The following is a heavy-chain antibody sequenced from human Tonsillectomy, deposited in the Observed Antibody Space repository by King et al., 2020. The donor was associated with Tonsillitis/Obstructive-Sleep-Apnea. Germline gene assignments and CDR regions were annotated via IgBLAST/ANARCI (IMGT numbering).Heavy chain of an antibody. CDR2: SVAGNGAP. J-gene: IGHJ4*02. V-gene: IGHV1-3*01. Sequence: QLVQSGAEVRTPGASVKVSCKASGYTFLRHSINWVRQAPGQRLYGSGGSVAGNGAPSYSQRFQGRGSITRDTSASTAYMELSSLDSVDTAVYYCARELSRGGNFDYWGQGTLVTVSS. CDR3: ARELSRGGNFDY. D-gene: IGHD2-15*01. CDR1: GYTFLRHS.